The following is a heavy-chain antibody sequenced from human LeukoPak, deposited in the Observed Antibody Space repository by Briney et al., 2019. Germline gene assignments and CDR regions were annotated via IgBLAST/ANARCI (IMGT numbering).Heavy chain of an antibody. V-gene: IGHV3-48*04. CDR1: GFTFSSYG. CDR2: ISSSSSTI. Sequence: GGSLRLSCAASGFTFSSYGMHWVRQTPGKGLEWVSYISSSSSTIYYADSVKGRFTISRDNAKNSLYLQMNSLRAEDTAVYYCARDTVAGTGGGMDVWGQGTTVTVSS. J-gene: IGHJ6*02. D-gene: IGHD6-19*01. CDR3: ARDTVAGTGGGMDV.